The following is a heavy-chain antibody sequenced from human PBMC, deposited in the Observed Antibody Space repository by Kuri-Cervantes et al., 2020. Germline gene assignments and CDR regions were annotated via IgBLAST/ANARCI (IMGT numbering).Heavy chain of an antibody. V-gene: IGHV3-33*08. Sequence: GESLKISCAASGFTVSSNYMSWVRQAPGKGLEWVAVIWYDGSNKYYADSVKGRFTISRDNSKNTLYLQMNSLRAEDTAVYYCARTRIAVAGTFDYWGQGTLVTVSS. CDR1: GFTVSSNY. D-gene: IGHD6-19*01. J-gene: IGHJ4*02. CDR2: IWYDGSNK. CDR3: ARTRIAVAGTFDY.